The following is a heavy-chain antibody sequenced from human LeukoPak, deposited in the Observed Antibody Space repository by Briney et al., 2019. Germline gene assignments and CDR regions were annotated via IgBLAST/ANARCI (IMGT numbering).Heavy chain of an antibody. CDR2: ISSSGGTT. Sequence: GGSLRLSCAASGFTFTSYAMSWVRQAPGKGLEWVSAISSSGGTTYYADSVKGRFTISRDNSKNTLYLQMNSLRAEDTAVYYCAKGCIVVVPAAMCDWGQGTLVTVSS. CDR1: GFTFTSYA. D-gene: IGHD2-2*01. CDR3: AKGCIVVVPAAMCD. J-gene: IGHJ4*02. V-gene: IGHV3-23*01.